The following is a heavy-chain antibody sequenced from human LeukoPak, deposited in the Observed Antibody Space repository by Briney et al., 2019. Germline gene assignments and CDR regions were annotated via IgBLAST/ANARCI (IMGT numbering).Heavy chain of an antibody. Sequence: SETLSLTCAVSGGSFSGYYWSWIRQPPGKGLEWIGEINHSGSTNYNPSLKSRVTISVDTSKNQFSLKLSSVTAADTAVYYCAKDGDSSGYKWFDPWGQGTLVTVSS. J-gene: IGHJ5*02. CDR3: AKDGDSSGYKWFDP. CDR2: INHSGST. V-gene: IGHV4-34*01. CDR1: GGSFSGYY. D-gene: IGHD3-22*01.